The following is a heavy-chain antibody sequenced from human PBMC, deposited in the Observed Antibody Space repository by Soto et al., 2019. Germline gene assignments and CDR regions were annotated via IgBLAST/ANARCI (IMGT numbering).Heavy chain of an antibody. CDR2: ITQDGGER. CDR3: ARDFPFYYGMDV. D-gene: IGHD3-16*01. Sequence: RLYCEASGYPHRSSWMGCLRQARGKGLEWVANITQDGGERNYLDSVKGRFTISRDNAENSLVLQMNSLRAEDTAVYYCARDFPFYYGMDVWGQGTTVTVSS. J-gene: IGHJ6*02. V-gene: IGHV3-7*01. CDR1: GYPHRSSW.